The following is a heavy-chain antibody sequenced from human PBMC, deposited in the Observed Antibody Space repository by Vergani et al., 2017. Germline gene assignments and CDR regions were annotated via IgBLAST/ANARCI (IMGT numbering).Heavy chain of an antibody. Sequence: QVQLVQSGAEVKKPGSSVKVSCKASGGTFRSYAISWVRQAPGQGLEWMGGTIPIFGTANYAQKFEGRVTITADESTSTAYMELSSLRSEDTAVYYCARGYYYYDSSGYSAENCQHWGQGTLVTVSS. J-gene: IGHJ1*01. CDR1: GGTFRSYA. D-gene: IGHD3-22*01. V-gene: IGHV1-69*01. CDR2: TIPIFGTA. CDR3: ARGYYYYDSSGYSAENCQH.